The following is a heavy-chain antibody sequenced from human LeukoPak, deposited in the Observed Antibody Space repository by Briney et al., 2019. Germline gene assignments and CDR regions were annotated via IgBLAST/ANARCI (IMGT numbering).Heavy chain of an antibody. J-gene: IGHJ4*02. CDR3: AREGNSGYYPY. Sequence: PGRSLRLSCAASGFTFDDYAMHWVRQAPGKGLEWVAVISYDGSEKHYADPVKGRFTISRDNSKNTLYLQMSSLRAEDTAMYYCAREGNSGYYPYWGQGILVTVSS. CDR2: ISYDGSEK. V-gene: IGHV3-30*03. D-gene: IGHD3-22*01. CDR1: GFTFDDYA.